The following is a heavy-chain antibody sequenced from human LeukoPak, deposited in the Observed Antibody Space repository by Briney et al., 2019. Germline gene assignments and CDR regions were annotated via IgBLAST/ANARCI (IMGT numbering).Heavy chain of an antibody. CDR2: IRIGGSTI. CDR1: GFTFGGFK. CDR3: ARDPSVSYYGSGSYLDY. D-gene: IGHD3-10*01. J-gene: IGHJ4*02. Sequence: SGGSLRPSFPASGFTFGGFKMNWARQAPGKGLEWVSYIRIGGSTIYYADSVKGRFTISRDNAKNSLYLQMNSLRAEDTAVYYCARDPSVSYYGSGSYLDYWGQGTLVTVSS. V-gene: IGHV3-48*03.